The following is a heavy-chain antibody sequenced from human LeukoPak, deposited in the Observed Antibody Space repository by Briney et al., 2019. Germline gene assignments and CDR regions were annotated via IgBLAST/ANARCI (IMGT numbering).Heavy chain of an antibody. D-gene: IGHD3-9*01. V-gene: IGHV4-59*12. CDR3: ARGLYDILTGYLDY. J-gene: IGHJ4*02. Sequence: PSETLSLTCTVSGASISSYYWSWIRQPPGKGLEWIGYFYYSGHTNYNPSLKSRVTISVDTSKNQFSLKLSSVTAADTAVYYCARGLYDILTGYLDYWGQGTLVTVSS. CDR2: FYYSGHT. CDR1: GASISSYY.